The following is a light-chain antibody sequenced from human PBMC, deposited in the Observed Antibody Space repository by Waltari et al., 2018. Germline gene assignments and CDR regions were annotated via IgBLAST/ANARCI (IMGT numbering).Light chain of an antibody. V-gene: IGKV3-20*01. CDR2: GAS. CDR3: QHYVSLPAT. Sequence: IVLTQSPGTLSLSPGERATLSCRASQSVGRTLAWSQQNPGQAPRLLLYGASIRATGIPDRFSGGGSGTDFSLSINRLEPEDFAVYYCQHYVSLPATFGQGTKVEIK. J-gene: IGKJ1*01. CDR1: QSVGRT.